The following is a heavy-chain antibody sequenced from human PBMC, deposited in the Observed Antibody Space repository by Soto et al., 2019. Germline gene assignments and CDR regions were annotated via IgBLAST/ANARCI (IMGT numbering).Heavy chain of an antibody. D-gene: IGHD3-10*01. V-gene: IGHV4-59*11. J-gene: IGHJ4*02. Sequence: QVQLQESGPGLVKPSETLSLTCTVSGDSISSHSWSWIRQPPGKGLEWIGYIYYSGTTSYNTSLESRVTISVDTSKNQFYLRLSAVTAADTAVYYCASRTTVFGSGSYLDSWGQGTLVTVSS. CDR3: ASRTTVFGSGSYLDS. CDR2: IYYSGTT. CDR1: GDSISSHS.